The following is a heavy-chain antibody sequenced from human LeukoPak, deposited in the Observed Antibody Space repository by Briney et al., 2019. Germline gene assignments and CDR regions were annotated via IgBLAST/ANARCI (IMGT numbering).Heavy chain of an antibody. Sequence: PSETLSLTCAVYGGSFSGYYWSWIRQPPGKGLECIGEINHSGGTNYNPSLKSRVTISVDTSKTQFSLKLSCVTAADTAVYYCARGRGGYCSGGSCYYYWGQGTLVTVSS. CDR3: ARGRGGYCSGGSCYYY. J-gene: IGHJ4*02. D-gene: IGHD2-15*01. CDR2: INHSGGT. CDR1: GGSFSGYY. V-gene: IGHV4-34*01.